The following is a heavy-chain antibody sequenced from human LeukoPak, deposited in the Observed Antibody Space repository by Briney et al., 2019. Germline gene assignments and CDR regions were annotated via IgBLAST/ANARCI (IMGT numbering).Heavy chain of an antibody. CDR1: GYTFTSYG. CDR3: ARGPQVATLYYYYYYMDV. CDR2: ISAYNGNT. V-gene: IGHV1-18*01. Sequence: ASVKVSCKASGYTFTSYGISWVRQAPGQGLEWMGWISAYNGNTNYAQKLQGRVTMTRNTSISTAYMELSSLRSEDTAVYYCARGPQVATLYYYYYYMDVWGKGTTVTISS. J-gene: IGHJ6*03. D-gene: IGHD5-12*01.